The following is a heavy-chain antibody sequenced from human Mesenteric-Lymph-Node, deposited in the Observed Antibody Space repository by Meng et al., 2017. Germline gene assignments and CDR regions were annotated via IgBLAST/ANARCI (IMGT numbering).Heavy chain of an antibody. D-gene: IGHD4/OR15-4a*01. V-gene: IGHV4-30-4*01. J-gene: IGHJ5*02. CDR1: GGSVSIGNYC. CDR2: IYYSGNS. CDR3: AGLTFTNYFDP. Sequence: QVQLQESGPGLVKPSPTLSLTCTVYGGSVSIGNYCWSWIRQPPGKGLEWMRYIYYSGNSFYNPSLKSRVTISVDTSKNQFSLKLTSVTAADAAVYDCAGLTFTNYFDPWGQGTLVTVSS.